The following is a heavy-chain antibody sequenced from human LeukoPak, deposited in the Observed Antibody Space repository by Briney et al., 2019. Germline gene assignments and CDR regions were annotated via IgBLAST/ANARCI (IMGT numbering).Heavy chain of an antibody. CDR1: GFTFSSYA. CDR2: IKSKTDGGTT. J-gene: IGHJ6*02. CDR3: TTDRPYYDMDV. V-gene: IGHV3-15*01. Sequence: PGGSLRLSCAASGFTFSSYAMSWVRQAPGKGLEWVGRIKSKTDGGTTDYAAPVKGRFTISRDDSKNTLYLQMNSLKTEDTAVYYCTTDRPYYDMDVWGQGTTVTV.